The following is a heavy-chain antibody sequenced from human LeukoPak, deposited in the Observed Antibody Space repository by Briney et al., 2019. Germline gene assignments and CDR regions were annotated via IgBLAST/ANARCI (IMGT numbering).Heavy chain of an antibody. J-gene: IGHJ5*02. Sequence: SETLSLTCTVSRGSISSYYWGWIRQPPGQGLEWIGYIYFSGSTNYNPSLKSRVTISVDTSKNQFSLKLSSVTAADTAVYYCAREGVVYYGSGSYYPNWFDPWGQGTLVTVSS. CDR1: RGSISSYY. V-gene: IGHV4-59*01. CDR3: AREGVVYYGSGSYYPNWFDP. CDR2: IYFSGST. D-gene: IGHD3-10*01.